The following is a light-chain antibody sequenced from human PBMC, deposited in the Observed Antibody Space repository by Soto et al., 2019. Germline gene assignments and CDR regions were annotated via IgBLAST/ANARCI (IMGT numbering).Light chain of an antibody. CDR1: NIGSKS. V-gene: IGLV3-21*04. CDR3: QVWDSSSDPLV. Sequence: SYELTKPPSVSVAPGKTARITCGGNNIGSKSVHWYQQKPGQAPVLVIYYDSDRPSGIPERFSGSNSGNTATLTISRVEAGDEADYYCQVWDSSSDPLVFGGGTKLTVL. CDR2: YDS. J-gene: IGLJ3*02.